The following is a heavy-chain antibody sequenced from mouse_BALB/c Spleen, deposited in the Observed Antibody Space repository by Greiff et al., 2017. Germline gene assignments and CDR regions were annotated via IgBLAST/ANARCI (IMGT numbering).Heavy chain of an antibody. J-gene: IGHJ3*01. Sequence: VQLQQSGPELVKPGASVKISCKASGYAFSSSWMNWVKQRPGQGLEWIGRIYPGDGDTNYNGKFKGKATLTADKSSSTAYMQLSSLTSVDSVVYFCARWSYGSSYGFAYWGQGTLVTVSA. CDR2: IYPGDGDT. CDR3: ARWSYGSSYGFAY. D-gene: IGHD1-1*01. CDR1: GYAFSSSW. V-gene: IGHV1-82*01.